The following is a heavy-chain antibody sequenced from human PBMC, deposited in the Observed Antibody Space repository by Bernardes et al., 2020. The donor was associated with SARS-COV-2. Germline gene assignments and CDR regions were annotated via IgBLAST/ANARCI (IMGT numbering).Heavy chain of an antibody. Sequence: GGSLRPSCSASTFITWVRQAPGKGAGWGASISHTGDGPPHADSVKGRFTIFRDFSKNTLYLQMNSLTAEDTAVYYCTKDRPVGVSWGQGTLVTVSS. CDR1: TF. D-gene: IGHD3-10*01. CDR2: ISHTGDGP. J-gene: IGHJ5*02. CDR3: TKDRPVGVS. V-gene: IGHV3-23*01.